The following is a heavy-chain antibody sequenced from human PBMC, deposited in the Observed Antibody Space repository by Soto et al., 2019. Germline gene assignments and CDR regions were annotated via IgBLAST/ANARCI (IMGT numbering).Heavy chain of an antibody. CDR1: GGSFSGYY. J-gene: IGHJ4*01. D-gene: IGHD5-18*01. V-gene: IGHV4-34*01. CDR2: INHSGST. Sequence: SETLSLTCAVYGGSFSGYYWSWIRQPPGKGLEWIGEINHSGSTNYNPSLKSRVTISVDTSKNQFSLKLSSVTAADTAVYYCARGLDTAIYIDYWGHGTLVTVSS. CDR3: ARGLDTAIYIDY.